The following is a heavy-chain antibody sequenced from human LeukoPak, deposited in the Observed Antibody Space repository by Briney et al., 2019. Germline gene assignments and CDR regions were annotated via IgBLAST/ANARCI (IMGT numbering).Heavy chain of an antibody. Sequence: GESLQISCQGSGYSFTSYWISWVRQMPGKGLEWVGRIDPSDSYTNYSPSFQGHVTISADKSISTAYLQWSSLKASDTAMYYCARLRSKNWFDPWGQGTLVSVSS. D-gene: IGHD5-12*01. V-gene: IGHV5-10-1*01. CDR2: IDPSDSYT. CDR1: GYSFTSYW. J-gene: IGHJ5*02. CDR3: ARLRSKNWFDP.